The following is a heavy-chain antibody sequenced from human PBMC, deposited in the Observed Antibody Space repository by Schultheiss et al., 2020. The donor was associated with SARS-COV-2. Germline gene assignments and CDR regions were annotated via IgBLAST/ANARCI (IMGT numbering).Heavy chain of an antibody. CDR2: IWYDGSNK. J-gene: IGHJ4*02. V-gene: IGHV3-33*08. D-gene: IGHD3-3*01. Sequence: GGSLRLSCAGSGFTFSSYGMHWVRQAPGKGLEWVAVIWYDGSNKYYADSVKGRFTISRDNSKSTMFLQMNSLRADDTAIYYCAREGRTYEFWSGYPGEYWGQGTLVTVSS. CDR3: AREGRTYEFWSGYPGEY. CDR1: GFTFSSYG.